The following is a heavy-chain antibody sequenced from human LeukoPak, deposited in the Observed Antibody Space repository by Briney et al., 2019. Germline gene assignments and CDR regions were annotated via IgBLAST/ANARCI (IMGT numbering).Heavy chain of an antibody. J-gene: IGHJ4*02. Sequence: PGGSLRLSCAASGFTFSSYWMHWVRQAPGKGLVWVSRINSDGSSTSYADSVKGRFTISRDNAKNTLYLQMNSLRAEDTAVYYCARGSHGGYVDYWGQGTLVTVSS. CDR2: INSDGSST. V-gene: IGHV3-74*01. CDR3: ARGSHGGYVDY. D-gene: IGHD2-15*01. CDR1: GFTFSSYW.